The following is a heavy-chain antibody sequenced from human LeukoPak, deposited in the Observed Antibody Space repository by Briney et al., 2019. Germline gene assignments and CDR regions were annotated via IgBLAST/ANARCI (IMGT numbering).Heavy chain of an antibody. Sequence: SETLSLTCAVYGGSFSGYYWSWIRQPPGKGLEWIGEINHSGSTNYNPSLKSRVIMSVDPSTNQFSLKMTSVTAADTAVYFCTRSGLTGMREYPRADYYYYGMDVWGQGTAVTVSS. CDR2: INHSGST. CDR1: GGSFSGYY. CDR3: TRSGLTGMREYPRADYYYYGMDV. V-gene: IGHV4-34*01. J-gene: IGHJ6*01. D-gene: IGHD2-2*02.